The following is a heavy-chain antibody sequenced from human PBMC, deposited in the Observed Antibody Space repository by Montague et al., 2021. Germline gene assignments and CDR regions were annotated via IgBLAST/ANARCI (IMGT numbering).Heavy chain of an antibody. J-gene: IGHJ6*02. D-gene: IGHD3-10*01. V-gene: IGHV4-34*01. Sequence: SETLSLTCGVYGGPFSGYFWTWIRQPPGKGLEWVREINYSGDANYNPSLESRVTMTVDTSKRQFSLRLTSLTAADTAIYYCARDTWFRENLSSLYYYGIDVWGQGTTITVSS. CDR1: GGPFSGYF. CDR3: ARDTWFRENLSSLYYYGIDV. CDR2: INYSGDA.